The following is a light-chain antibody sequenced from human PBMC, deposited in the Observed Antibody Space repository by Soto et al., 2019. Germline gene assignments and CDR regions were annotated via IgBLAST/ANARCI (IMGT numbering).Light chain of an antibody. V-gene: IGLV1-40*01. CDR1: SCNIGAGYD. CDR3: QSYDRSLSGSI. Sequence: QSVLTQPPSVSGAPGQRVTISCTGSSCNIGAGYDVHWYQQLPGTAPKLLIYGNSNRPSGVPDRFSGSKSCTSASLAITGLLAEDEADYYYQSYDRSLSGSIFGGGTKLTVL. J-gene: IGLJ2*01. CDR2: GNS.